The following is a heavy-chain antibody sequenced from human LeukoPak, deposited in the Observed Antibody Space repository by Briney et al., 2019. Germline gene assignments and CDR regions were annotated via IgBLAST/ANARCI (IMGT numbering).Heavy chain of an antibody. J-gene: IGHJ4*02. Sequence: SETLSLTCTVSGGSISSYYWSWIRQPPGKGLEWIVYIYYSGSTNYNPSLKSRVTISVDTSKNQFSLKLSSVTAADTAVYYCARQGDSSGYYFDYWGQGTLVTVSS. CDR3: ARQGDSSGYYFDY. CDR1: GGSISSYY. D-gene: IGHD3-22*01. CDR2: IYYSGST. V-gene: IGHV4-59*08.